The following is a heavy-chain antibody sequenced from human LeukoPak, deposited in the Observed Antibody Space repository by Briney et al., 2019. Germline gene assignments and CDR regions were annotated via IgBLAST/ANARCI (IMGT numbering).Heavy chain of an antibody. Sequence: ASVKVSCKTSGYTFTAYYIHWVRQAPGQGLEWMGWINPNSGGTNYAQKFQGRVTMTRDTSISTAYMELSRLRSDDTAVYYCARARGYGNWFDPWGQGTLVTVSS. D-gene: IGHD3-22*01. J-gene: IGHJ5*02. CDR1: GYTFTAYY. CDR3: ARARGYGNWFDP. V-gene: IGHV1-2*02. CDR2: INPNSGGT.